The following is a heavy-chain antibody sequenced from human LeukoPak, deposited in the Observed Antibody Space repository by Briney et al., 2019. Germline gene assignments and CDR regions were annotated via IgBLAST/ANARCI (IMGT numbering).Heavy chain of an antibody. V-gene: IGHV3-9*01. Sequence: PGGSLRLSCAASGSTFDDYAMHWVRQAPGKGLEWVSGISWNSGSINYADSVKGRFTISRDNAKNSLYLQMNSLRAEDTALYYCAKDAGSIVEYYYGSGGFDYWGQGTLVTVSS. CDR2: ISWNSGSI. CDR1: GSTFDDYA. D-gene: IGHD3-10*01. J-gene: IGHJ4*02. CDR3: AKDAGSIVEYYYGSGGFDY.